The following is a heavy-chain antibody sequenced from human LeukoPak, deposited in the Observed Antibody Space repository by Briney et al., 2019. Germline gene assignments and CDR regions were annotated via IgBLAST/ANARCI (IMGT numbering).Heavy chain of an antibody. V-gene: IGHV1-2*02. D-gene: IGHD6-13*01. J-gene: IGHJ6*02. CDR3: AAPFLGTAAGTDYYGMDV. CDR2: INPNSGGT. CDR1: GYTFTGYY. Sequence: ASVKVSCKASGYTFTGYYMHWVRQAPGQGLEWMGWINPNSGGTNYAQKFQGRVTMTRDTSISTAYMELSRLRSDDTAVYYCAAPFLGTAAGTDYYGMDVWGQGTTVTVSS.